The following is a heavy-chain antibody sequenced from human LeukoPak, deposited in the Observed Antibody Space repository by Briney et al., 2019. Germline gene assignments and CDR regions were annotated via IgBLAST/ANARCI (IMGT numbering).Heavy chain of an antibody. Sequence: SETLSLTCTVSGGSISSSSYYWGWFRQPPGKGLEWIGDIYYSGRTYYNLSLRNRVSISLDTSKNRFSLTLTSVTAADTAVYYCARRRYYDSTGFFDWGRGSLVIVSS. CDR3: ARRRYYDSTGFFD. CDR2: IYYSGRT. D-gene: IGHD3-22*01. J-gene: IGHJ1*01. CDR1: GGSISSSSYY. V-gene: IGHV4-39*02.